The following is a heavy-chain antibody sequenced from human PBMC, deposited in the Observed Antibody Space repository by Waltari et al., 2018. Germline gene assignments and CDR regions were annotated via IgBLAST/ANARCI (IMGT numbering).Heavy chain of an antibody. CDR1: GFSFRTTT. J-gene: IGHJ4*02. Sequence: EVQLVESGGGLVKPGGSLRLSCAASGFSFRTTTMHWVRQHPGKGLEWVSSISSGSSYIYYADSVKVRFTISRDNTKNSLYLQMNSLRAEDTAVYYCARDGGEQRLVPWGQGTLVTVSS. D-gene: IGHD6-13*01. CDR2: ISSGSSYI. V-gene: IGHV3-21*06. CDR3: ARDGGEQRLVP.